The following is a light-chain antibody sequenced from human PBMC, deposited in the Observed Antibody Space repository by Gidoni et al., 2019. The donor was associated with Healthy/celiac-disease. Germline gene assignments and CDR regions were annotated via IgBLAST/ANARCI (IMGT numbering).Light chain of an antibody. Sequence: QSALTQPASVSGTPGQSITISCTGTSSAVGGYNYVSWSQQHPGKAPKLMIYDVSNRPSGVSNRFSGSKSGNTASLTISGLQAEDEADYYCSSYTSSSTLEVFGTGTKVTVL. CDR1: SSAVGGYNY. J-gene: IGLJ1*01. V-gene: IGLV2-14*01. CDR2: DVS. CDR3: SSYTSSSTLEV.